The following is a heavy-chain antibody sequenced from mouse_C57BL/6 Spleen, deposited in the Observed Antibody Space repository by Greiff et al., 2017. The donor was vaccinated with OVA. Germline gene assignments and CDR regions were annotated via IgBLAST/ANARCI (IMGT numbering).Heavy chain of an antibody. J-gene: IGHJ3*01. CDR1: GFSLTSYG. D-gene: IGHD4-1*01. CDR2: IWRGGST. CDR3: AKNWANWAWFAY. V-gene: IGHV2-5*01. Sequence: VQLQESGPGLVQPSQSLSITCTVSGFSLTSYGVHWVRQSPGKGLEWLGVIWRGGSTDYNAAFMSRLSITKDNSKSHVFFKMNSLQADDTAIYYCAKNWANWAWFAYWGQGTLVTVSA.